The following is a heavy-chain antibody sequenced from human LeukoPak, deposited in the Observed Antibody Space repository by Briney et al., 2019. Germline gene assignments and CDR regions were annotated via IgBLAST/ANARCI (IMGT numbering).Heavy chain of an antibody. J-gene: IGHJ5*02. V-gene: IGHV4-34*12. Sequence: PSETLSLTCGVSDGSLSGFFWTWIRQPPGKGLEWIGEILHRGSSYYNPSLKSRVSLSVDTSRNQVSLNLTSVTAADTAVYYCARVVDPWGQGTLVTVSS. CDR2: ILHRGSS. CDR1: DGSLSGFF. CDR3: ARVVDP.